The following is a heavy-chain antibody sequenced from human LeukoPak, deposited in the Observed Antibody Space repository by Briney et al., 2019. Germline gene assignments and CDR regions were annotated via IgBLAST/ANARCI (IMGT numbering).Heavy chain of an antibody. J-gene: IGHJ3*02. V-gene: IGHV3-23*01. CDR3: AKDLSRTLIGPYDSSGYYGSDAFDI. Sequence: GGSLRLSCAASGFTFSSHGMNWVRQAPGKGLEWVSGIRGDGVTTYYADSVKGRFTISRDNSKNTLYLQMNSLRAVDTAVYYCAKDLSRTLIGPYDSSGYYGSDAFDIWGQGTMVTVSS. D-gene: IGHD3-22*01. CDR2: IRGDGVTT. CDR1: GFTFSSHG.